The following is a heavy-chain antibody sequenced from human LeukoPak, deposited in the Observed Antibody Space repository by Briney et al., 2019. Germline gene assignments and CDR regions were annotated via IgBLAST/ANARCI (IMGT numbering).Heavy chain of an antibody. V-gene: IGHV3-11*01. CDR1: GLRFSGQY. CDR2: ISGSGTDT. D-gene: IGHD6-13*01. Sequence: GGSLRLSCAASGLRFSGQYMIWIRQAPGKGLEWVAFISGSGTDTFYADSVKGRFFISKDNTRDSLSLQMNSLSAEDTAMYYCARDIPSSWYYFDYWGQGTLVTVSS. J-gene: IGHJ4*02. CDR3: ARDIPSSWYYFDY.